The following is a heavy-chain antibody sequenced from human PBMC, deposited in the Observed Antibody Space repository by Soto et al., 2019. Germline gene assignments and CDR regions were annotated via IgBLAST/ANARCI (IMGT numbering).Heavy chain of an antibody. CDR1: GYTFAGYY. CDR3: ARFRSMEYYYESSGYYDFDY. Sequence: GASVKVSCKASGYTFAGYYMHWVRQAPGQGLEWMGWINTNSGDTQYAQKFQGRVTMTSDTSMSTAYMELSSLRAEDTAVYYCARFRSMEYYYESSGYYDFDYWGQGTLVTVSS. D-gene: IGHD3-22*01. V-gene: IGHV1-2*02. J-gene: IGHJ4*02. CDR2: INTNSGDT.